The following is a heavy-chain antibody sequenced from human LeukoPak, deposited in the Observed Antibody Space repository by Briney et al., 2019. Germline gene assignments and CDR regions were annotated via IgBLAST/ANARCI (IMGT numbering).Heavy chain of an antibody. CDR2: ISWSSGSI. J-gene: IGHJ4*02. CDR3: AKDRVSGCLYYFDY. Sequence: GGSLRLSCAASGFTFNDYAMHWVRQAPVKGLEWVSGISWSSGSIGHADSVKGRFTISRDNAKNSLYLQMNSLRAEDTALYYCAKDRVSGCLYYFDYRGQGTLVTVSS. D-gene: IGHD6-19*01. V-gene: IGHV3-9*01. CDR1: GFTFNDYA.